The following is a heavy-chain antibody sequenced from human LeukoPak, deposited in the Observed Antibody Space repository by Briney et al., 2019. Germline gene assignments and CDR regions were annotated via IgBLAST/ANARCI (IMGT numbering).Heavy chain of an antibody. D-gene: IGHD2-21*02. CDR2: IKSDGGET. J-gene: IGHJ3*01. CDR1: GLTFSSFW. CDR3: ARYCVGDCSHALDF. V-gene: IGHV3-7*01. Sequence: PGGSLRLSCEASGLTFSSFWMGWVRQAPEKGLEWVASIKSDGGETYYMDSVRGRFTISRDNAKNSLYLQMNSLRAEDTAVYYCARYCVGDCSHALDFWGQGTMVIVSS.